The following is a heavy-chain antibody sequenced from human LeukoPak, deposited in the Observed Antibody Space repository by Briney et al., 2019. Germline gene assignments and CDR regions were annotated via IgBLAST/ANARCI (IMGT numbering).Heavy chain of an antibody. CDR2: INPTGGST. CDR1: GYTFTSYY. J-gene: IGHJ4*02. CDR3: AKDQGYSYGYVSY. D-gene: IGHD5-18*01. V-gene: IGHV1-46*01. Sequence: ASVKVSCKASGYTFTSYYMHWVRQAPGQGLEWMGLINPTGGSTGYAQKFQGRVTMTRDMSTSTDYMELNSLRPEDTAVYYCAKDQGYSYGYVSYWGQGTLVTVSS.